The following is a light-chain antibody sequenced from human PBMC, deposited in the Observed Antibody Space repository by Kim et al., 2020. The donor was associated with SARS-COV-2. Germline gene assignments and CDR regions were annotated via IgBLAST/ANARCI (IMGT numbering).Light chain of an antibody. J-gene: IGKJ2*01. CDR2: KAS. CDR3: QQYNSYPVT. CDR1: QSISSW. Sequence: DIQMTQSPSTLSASVGDRVTITCRASQSISSWLAWYQQKPGKAPKLLIYKASSLESGVPSRFSGSGSETEFTLTISSLQPDDFATYYCQQYNSYPVTFGQETKLEI. V-gene: IGKV1-5*03.